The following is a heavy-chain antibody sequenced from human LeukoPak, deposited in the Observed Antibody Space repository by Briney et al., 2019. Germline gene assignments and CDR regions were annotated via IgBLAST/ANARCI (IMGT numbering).Heavy chain of an antibody. Sequence: SETLSLTCTVSGYSISSGYYWGWIRQPPGKGLEWIGSIYHSGSTYYNPSLKSRVTISVDTSKNQFSLKLSSVTAADTAVYYCARLERRDYYYYMDVWGKGTTVTVSS. CDR1: GYSISSGYY. CDR2: IYHSGST. D-gene: IGHD1-1*01. CDR3: ARLERRDYYYYMDV. V-gene: IGHV4-38-2*02. J-gene: IGHJ6*03.